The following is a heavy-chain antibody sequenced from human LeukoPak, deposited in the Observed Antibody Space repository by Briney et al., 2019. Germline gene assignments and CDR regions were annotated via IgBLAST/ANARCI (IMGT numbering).Heavy chain of an antibody. CDR2: IKTDGSST. Sequence: PGGSLRLSCAASGFTFSSYWMHWVRQAPGKGLVWVSRIKTDGSSTSYADSVKGRFTISRDNAKNMLYLQMNSLRAEDTAVYYFARRSIWGQGTLVTVSS. CDR3: ARRSI. J-gene: IGHJ4*02. CDR1: GFTFSSYW. V-gene: IGHV3-74*01.